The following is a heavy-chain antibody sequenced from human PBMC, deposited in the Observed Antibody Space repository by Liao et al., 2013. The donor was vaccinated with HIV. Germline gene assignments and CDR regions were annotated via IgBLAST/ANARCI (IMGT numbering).Heavy chain of an antibody. V-gene: IGHV4-59*01. CDR2: ISYSGST. CDR3: ARSTVDYSYFDL. D-gene: IGHD4-11*01. CDR1: GGSISSYY. Sequence: QVQLQESGPGLVKPSETLSLTCTVPGGSISSYYWSWIRQPAGKGLEWIGYISYSGSTTYSPSLKSRVTISVDTSKKQLSLKLSSVTAADTAVYYCARSTVDYSYFDLWGRGTLVTVSS. J-gene: IGHJ2*01.